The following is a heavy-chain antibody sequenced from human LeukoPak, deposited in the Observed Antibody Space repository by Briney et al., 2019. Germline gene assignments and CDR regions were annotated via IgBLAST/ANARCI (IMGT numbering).Heavy chain of an antibody. CDR2: ISSSSSYI. V-gene: IGHV3-21*01. CDR1: GFTFSSYS. J-gene: IGHJ4*02. CDR3: ARCSSSWSYYFDY. D-gene: IGHD6-13*01. Sequence: GGSLRLSCAASGFTFSSYSMNWVRQAPGKGLEWVSSISSSSSYIYYADSVEGRFTISRDNAKNSLYLQMNSLRAEDTAVYYCARCSSSWSYYFDYWGQGTLVTVSS.